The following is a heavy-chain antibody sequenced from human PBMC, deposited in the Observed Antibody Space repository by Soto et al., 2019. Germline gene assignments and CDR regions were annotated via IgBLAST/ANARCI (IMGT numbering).Heavy chain of an antibody. CDR1: GYTFTGYY. J-gene: IGHJ6*02. CDR2: VNPNSGGT. CDR3: ARGLRGCSSTSCYWAYYYYGMDV. V-gene: IGHV1-2*04. Sequence: ASVKVSCKASGYTFTGYYMHWVRQAPGQGLEWMGWVNPNSGGTNYAQKFQGWVTMTRDTSISTAYMELSRLRSDDTAVYYCARGLRGCSSTSCYWAYYYYGMDVWGQGTTVTVSS. D-gene: IGHD2-2*01.